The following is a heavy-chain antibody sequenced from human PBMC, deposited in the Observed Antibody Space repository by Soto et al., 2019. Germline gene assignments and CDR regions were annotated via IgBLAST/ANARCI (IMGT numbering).Heavy chain of an antibody. Sequence: QVQLVESGGGVVQPGRSLRLSCAASGFTFSSYGMHWVRQAPGKGLEWVAVISYDGSNKYYADSVKGRFTISRDNSKNTLYLQMNSLRAEDTAVYYCAIGLAYCAGDCYSHFDLWGRGTLLTVSS. V-gene: IGHV3-30*03. CDR3: AIGLAYCAGDCYSHFDL. D-gene: IGHD2-21*02. J-gene: IGHJ2*01. CDR2: ISYDGSNK. CDR1: GFTFSSYG.